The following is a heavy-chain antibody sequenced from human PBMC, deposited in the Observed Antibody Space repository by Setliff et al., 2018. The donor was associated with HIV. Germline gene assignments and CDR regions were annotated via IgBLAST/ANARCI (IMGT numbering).Heavy chain of an antibody. V-gene: IGHV1-69*05. CDR3: ARGEQQLVLVGSYDY. Sequence: EASVKVSCKASGGTFSSYAISWGRRAPGQGLEWMGGIIPIFGTANYAQKFQGRVTITTDESTSAAYMELSSLRSEDTAVYYCARGEQQLVLVGSYDYWGQGTLVTVSS. J-gene: IGHJ4*02. CDR2: IIPIFGTA. CDR1: GGTFSSYA. D-gene: IGHD6-13*01.